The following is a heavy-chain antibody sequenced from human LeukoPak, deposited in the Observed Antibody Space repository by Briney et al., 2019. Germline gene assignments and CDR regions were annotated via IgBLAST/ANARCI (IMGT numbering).Heavy chain of an antibody. CDR2: ISSSSSYI. CDR1: GFTFSNDS. Sequence: GGSLRLSCAASGFTFSNDSMNWVRQAPGKGLEWVSSISSSSSYIYYAVSVKGRFTISRDNAKNSLYLQMNSLRAEDTAVYYCARHIATIAAAAVDYWGQGTLVTVSS. CDR3: ARHIATIAAAAVDY. J-gene: IGHJ4*02. D-gene: IGHD6-13*01. V-gene: IGHV3-21*01.